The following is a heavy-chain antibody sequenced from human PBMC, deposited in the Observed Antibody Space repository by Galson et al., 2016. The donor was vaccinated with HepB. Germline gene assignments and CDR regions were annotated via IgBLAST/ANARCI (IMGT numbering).Heavy chain of an antibody. V-gene: IGHV3-23*01. J-gene: IGHJ6*02. CDR2: ISGSGSNT. Sequence: SLRLSCAASEFTFSSYDMSWVRQAPGKGLEWVSAISGSGSNTYYADSVKGRFTTSRDNSKNTLYLQMNSLRAEDTAVYYCAKMPPLDLGMGDSSGYPHYGMDVWGQGTTVTVSS. CDR3: AKMPPLDLGMGDSSGYPHYGMDV. CDR1: EFTFSSYD. D-gene: IGHD3-22*01.